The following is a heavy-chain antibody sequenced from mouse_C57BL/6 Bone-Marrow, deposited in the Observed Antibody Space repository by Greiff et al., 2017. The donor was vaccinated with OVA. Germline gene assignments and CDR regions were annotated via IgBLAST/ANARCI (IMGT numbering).Heavy chain of an antibody. CDR2: ISGGGGNT. V-gene: IGHV5-9*01. Sequence: DVMLVESGGGLVKPGGSLKLSCAASGFTFSSYTMSWVRQTPEKRLEWVATISGGGGNTYYPDSVKGRFTISRDNAKNTLYLQMSSLRSEDTALYYCARSTMVYYYAMDYWGQGTSVTVSS. J-gene: IGHJ4*01. D-gene: IGHD2-2*01. CDR3: ARSTMVYYYAMDY. CDR1: GFTFSSYT.